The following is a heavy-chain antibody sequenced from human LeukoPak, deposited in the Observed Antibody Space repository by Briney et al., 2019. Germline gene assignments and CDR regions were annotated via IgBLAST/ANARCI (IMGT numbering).Heavy chain of an antibody. CDR3: ASSPHLAVAGTFSFDY. CDR2: IYSGGST. D-gene: IGHD6-19*01. V-gene: IGHV3-53*01. Sequence: PGGSLRLSCAASGFTVSSNYMSWVRHAPGKGLEWVSVIYSGGSTYYADSAKGRFTISRDNSKNTLYLQINSLRAEDTAVYYCASSPHLAVAGTFSFDYWGQGTLVTVSS. J-gene: IGHJ4*02. CDR1: GFTVSSNY.